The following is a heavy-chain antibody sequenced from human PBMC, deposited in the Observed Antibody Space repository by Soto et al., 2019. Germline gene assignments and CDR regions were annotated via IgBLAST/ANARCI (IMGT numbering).Heavy chain of an antibody. D-gene: IGHD6-6*01. J-gene: IGHJ4*02. Sequence: SETLSLTCAVSGGSIISGGYSWIWIRQPPGKGLEWIGYIYHSGSTYYNPSLKSRVTISVDRSKNQFSLKLSSVTAADTAVYYCAKYSSSSRTFDYWGQGTLVTVSS. V-gene: IGHV4-30-2*01. CDR1: GGSIISGGYS. CDR3: AKYSSSSRTFDY. CDR2: IYHSGST.